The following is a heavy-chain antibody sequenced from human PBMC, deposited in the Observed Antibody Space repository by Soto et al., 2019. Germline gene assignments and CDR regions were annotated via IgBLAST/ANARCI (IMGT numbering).Heavy chain of an antibody. CDR2: INPNSGGT. CDR3: ARVGYSSSWYVAFAS. D-gene: IGHD6-13*01. Sequence: QVQLVQSGAEVKKPGASVKVSCKASGYTFTGYYMHWVRQAPGQGLEWMGRINPNSGGTNYAQKFQGWVTMTRDTSISTAYMELSRLRSDDTAVYYCARVGYSSSWYVAFASWGQGTMVTVSS. V-gene: IGHV1-2*04. CDR1: GYTFTGYY. J-gene: IGHJ3*02.